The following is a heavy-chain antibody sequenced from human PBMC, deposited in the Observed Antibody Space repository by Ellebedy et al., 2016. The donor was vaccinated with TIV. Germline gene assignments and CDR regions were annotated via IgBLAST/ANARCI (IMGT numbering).Heavy chain of an antibody. CDR1: GFTFSSYA. V-gene: IGHV3-23*01. J-gene: IGHJ4*02. CDR3: AKQSVVVPSSCFDY. Sequence: PGGSLRLSCAASGFTFSSYAMSWVRQAPGKGLEWVSIVSVSGGKTYYADSVKGRFSISRDNSKNTLFLQINSLRADDTAVYYCAKQSVVVPSSCFDYWGQGALVTVSS. CDR2: VSVSGGKT. D-gene: IGHD3-22*01.